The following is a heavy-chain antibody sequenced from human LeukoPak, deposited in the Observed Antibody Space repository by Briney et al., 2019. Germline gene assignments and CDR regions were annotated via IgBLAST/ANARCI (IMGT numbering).Heavy chain of an antibody. D-gene: IGHD3-10*01. J-gene: IGHJ6*02. Sequence: GGSVKVFCKASGYTLTNYGISWVRQGPGQGLEWMGWISAYNGNKNYAQKLQGRVTMTTDTSTSTAYMELRSLRSDDTAMYYCARDMGFLWFGESPYYFYGMDVWGQGTTVTVSS. CDR3: ARDMGFLWFGESPYYFYGMDV. CDR2: ISAYNGNK. CDR1: GYTLTNYG. V-gene: IGHV1-18*01.